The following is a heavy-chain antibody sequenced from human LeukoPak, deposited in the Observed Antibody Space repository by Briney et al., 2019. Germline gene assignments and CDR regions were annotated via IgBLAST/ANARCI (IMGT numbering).Heavy chain of an antibody. Sequence: PSETLSLTCTASGGSISSYYWSWIRQPAGKGLEWIGRIYTSGSTNYNPSLKSRVTMSVDTSKNQFSLKLSSVTAADTAVYYCARDFLGVVRRFAWFDPWGQGTLVTVSS. CDR3: ARDFLGVVRRFAWFDP. J-gene: IGHJ5*02. CDR1: GGSISSYY. CDR2: IYTSGST. V-gene: IGHV4-4*07. D-gene: IGHD3-3*01.